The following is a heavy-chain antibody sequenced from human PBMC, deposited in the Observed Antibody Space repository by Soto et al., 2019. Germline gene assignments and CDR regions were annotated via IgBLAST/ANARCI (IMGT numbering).Heavy chain of an antibody. Sequence: QAQLVQSGAEVKKPGASVKVSCEAFGSTFTGYYMHWVRQGPGQGLEWRGWINAKSGATKYAQKFHGRVIITRGTSMYTGYMEVMRLRSDDAAIYYCERAGLYDVDIPGWLHPWGQGTPVTVAS. CDR3: ERAGLYDVDIPGWLHP. CDR1: GSTFTGYY. V-gene: IGHV1-2*02. J-gene: IGHJ5*02. CDR2: INAKSGAT. D-gene: IGHD2-21*01.